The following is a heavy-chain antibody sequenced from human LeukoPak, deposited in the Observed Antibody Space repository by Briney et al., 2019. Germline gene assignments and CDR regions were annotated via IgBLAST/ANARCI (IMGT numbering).Heavy chain of an antibody. D-gene: IGHD5-12*01. V-gene: IGHV1-2*02. Sequence: ASVKVSCKASGYTFTDHYMHWVRQAPGQGLEWMGCINPNSGDTKYAQNFQGRVTMTRDTSIRTAYMELTRLRSGDTAVYFCARVINPDSGYENPAGGWGQGTLVTVSS. CDR1: GYTFTDHY. CDR2: INPNSGDT. J-gene: IGHJ4*02. CDR3: ARVINPDSGYENPAGG.